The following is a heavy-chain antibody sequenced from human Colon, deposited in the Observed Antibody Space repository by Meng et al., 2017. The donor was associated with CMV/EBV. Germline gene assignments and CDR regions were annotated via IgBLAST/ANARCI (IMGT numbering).Heavy chain of an antibody. J-gene: IGHJ5*02. D-gene: IGHD2-15*01. V-gene: IGHV3-74*01. Sequence: GGSLRLSCVASGFTFNKYWMHWVRQPPGGGLVWLSRIDNEGSGAIYADSVRGRFTVSRDNARNTVYLQMNNLRDEGTAVYYCARDTPHNAFEPWGHGTLVTVSS. CDR3: ARDTPHNAFEP. CDR2: IDNEGSGA. CDR1: GFTFNKYW.